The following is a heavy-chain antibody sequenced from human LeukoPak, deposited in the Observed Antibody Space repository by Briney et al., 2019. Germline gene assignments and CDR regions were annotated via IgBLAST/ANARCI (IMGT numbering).Heavy chain of an antibody. Sequence: ASVKVSFKASGYTFSIYGISWVRQAPGQGLEWMGRISAYNGNTNYAQKFQGRVTMTTDTSTTTAYMELRSLRSDDTAVYYCAREQGGYSGSADYWGQGTLVTVSS. J-gene: IGHJ4*02. CDR3: AREQGGYSGSADY. CDR2: ISAYNGNT. CDR1: GYTFSIYG. D-gene: IGHD5-12*01. V-gene: IGHV1-18*01.